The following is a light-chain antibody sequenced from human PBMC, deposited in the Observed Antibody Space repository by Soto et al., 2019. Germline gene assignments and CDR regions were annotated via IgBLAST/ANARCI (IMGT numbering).Light chain of an antibody. V-gene: IGLV2-23*01. J-gene: IGLJ2*01. CDR1: SSDIGSYNL. CDR3: CSCAPGGTNVV. CDR2: EGS. Sequence: QSALTQPASVSGSPGQSITISCTGISSDIGSYNLVSWYQQHPGKAPKLMIYEGSKRPSGVSDRFSGSKSGNTASLTISGLQAEDEADDYCCSCAPGGTNVVIGGGTKLTVL.